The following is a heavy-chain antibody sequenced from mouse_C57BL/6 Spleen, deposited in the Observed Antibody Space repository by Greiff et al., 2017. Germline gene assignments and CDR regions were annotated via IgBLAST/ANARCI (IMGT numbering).Heavy chain of an antibody. V-gene: IGHV1-82*01. CDR1: GYAFSSSW. D-gene: IGHD2-5*01. J-gene: IGHJ2*01. CDR3: AMSSNSAYYFDY. CDR2: IYPGDGDT. Sequence: VQLQQSGPELVKPGASVKISCKASGYAFSSSWMNWVKQRPGKGLEWIGRIYPGDGDTNYNGKFKGKATLTADKSSSTAYMQLSSLTSEDSAVYFCAMSSNSAYYFDYWGQGTTLTVSS.